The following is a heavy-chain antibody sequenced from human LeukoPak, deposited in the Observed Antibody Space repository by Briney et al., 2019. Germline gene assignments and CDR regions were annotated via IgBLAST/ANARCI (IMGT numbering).Heavy chain of an antibody. D-gene: IGHD3-3*01. J-gene: IGHJ4*02. V-gene: IGHV4-39*01. CDR2: IYYSGST. CDR3: ARQAYYDFWSGYSYYFDY. Sequence: SETLSLTCTVSGGSISSSSYYWGWIRQPPGKGLEWIGSIYYSGSTYYNPSLKSRVTISVDTSKNQFSLKLSSVTAADTAVYYCARQAYYDFWSGYSYYFDYWGQGTLVTVSS. CDR1: GGSISSSSYY.